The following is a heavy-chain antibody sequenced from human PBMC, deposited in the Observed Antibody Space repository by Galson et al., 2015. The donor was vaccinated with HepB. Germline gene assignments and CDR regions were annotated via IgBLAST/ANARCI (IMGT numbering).Heavy chain of an antibody. CDR2: ISAGNGNT. CDR1: GYTFTSYA. Sequence: SVKVSCEASGYTFTSYAMHWVRQAPGQRLEWMGWISAGNGNTKYSQKFQGRVTITRDTSASTAYMELSSLRSEDTAVYYCARIGHREDAFDIWGQGTMVTVSS. J-gene: IGHJ3*02. V-gene: IGHV1-3*01. D-gene: IGHD1-14*01. CDR3: ARIGHREDAFDI.